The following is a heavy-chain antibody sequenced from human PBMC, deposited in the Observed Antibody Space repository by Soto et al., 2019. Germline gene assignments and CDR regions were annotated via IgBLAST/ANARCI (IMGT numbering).Heavy chain of an antibody. CDR3: ARGGVSTRTFDY. CDR1: GYNFACYW. V-gene: IGHV5-51*01. J-gene: IGHJ4*02. D-gene: IGHD3-3*01. Sequence: GESLKISCKGSGYNFACYWLAWVRQMPGKGLELMGIIYPSDSDTRYRPSFQGQVTISDDKSISSAYLQWSSLRASDTAMYYCARGGVSTRTFDYWGQGTPVTVSS. CDR2: IYPSDSDT.